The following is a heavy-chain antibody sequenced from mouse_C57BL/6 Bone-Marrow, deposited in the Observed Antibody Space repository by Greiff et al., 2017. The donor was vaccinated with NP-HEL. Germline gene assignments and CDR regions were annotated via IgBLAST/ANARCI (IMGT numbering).Heavy chain of an antibody. D-gene: IGHD1-1*01. CDR3: ARYGIGWFAY. V-gene: IGHV1-81*01. J-gene: IGHJ3*01. Sequence: VQLQQSGAELARPGASVKLSCKASGYTFTSYGISWVKQRTGQGLEWIGEIYPRSGNTYYNETFKGKATLTADKSSSTAYLELRSLTSEDSAVYFCARYGIGWFAYWGQGTLVTVSA. CDR2: IYPRSGNT. CDR1: GYTFTSYG.